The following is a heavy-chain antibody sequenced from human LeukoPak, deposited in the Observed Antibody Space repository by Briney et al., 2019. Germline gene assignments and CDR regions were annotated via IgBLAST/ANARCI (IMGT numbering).Heavy chain of an antibody. CDR3: ARSRSVSNYKGMDV. CDR2: ISSSSDYI. CDR1: GFTFSDYS. J-gene: IGHJ6*02. Sequence: GGSLRLSCPASGFTFSDYSMSWVRQAPGKGLEWVSSISSSSDYIYYADSVKGRLTISRDNARNSLYLQMNSLRAGDTAVYYCARSRSVSNYKGMDVWGQGTTVTVSS. V-gene: IGHV3-21*01. D-gene: IGHD5/OR15-5a*01.